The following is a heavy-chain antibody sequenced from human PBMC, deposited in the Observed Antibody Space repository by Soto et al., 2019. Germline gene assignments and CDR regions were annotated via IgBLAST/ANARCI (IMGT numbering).Heavy chain of an antibody. Sequence: GGSLRLSCAASVFTFSSYNMNWFRQAPGKGLEWVSSISRDSTYMYYADSVRGRFTISRDNAKKSVFLQMDSLSGDDTAVYYCARDPYDFWSGPDYWGQGILVTVSS. CDR3: ARDPYDFWSGPDY. CDR2: ISRDSTYM. CDR1: VFTFSSYN. V-gene: IGHV3-21*01. D-gene: IGHD3-3*01. J-gene: IGHJ4*02.